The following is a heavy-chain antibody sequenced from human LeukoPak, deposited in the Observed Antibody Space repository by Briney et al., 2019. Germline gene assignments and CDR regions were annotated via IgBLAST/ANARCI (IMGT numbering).Heavy chain of an antibody. CDR1: GFTFSSYA. D-gene: IGHD6-19*01. CDR2: ISSNGGST. CDR3: AREAGIAVASPSYFDY. J-gene: IGHJ4*02. Sequence: PGGSLRLSCAASGFTFSSYAMHWVRQAPGKGLEYVSAISSNGGSTYYANSVKGRFTISRDNSKNTLYLQMGSLRAEDMAVYYCAREAGIAVASPSYFDYWGQGTLVTVSS. V-gene: IGHV3-64*01.